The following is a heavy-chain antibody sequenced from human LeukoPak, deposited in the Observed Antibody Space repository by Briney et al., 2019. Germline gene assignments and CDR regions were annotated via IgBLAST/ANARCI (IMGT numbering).Heavy chain of an antibody. V-gene: IGHV4-59*12. CDR3: AREADRWFDP. J-gene: IGHJ5*02. CDR1: GGSISSYY. Sequence: SETLSLTCTVSGGSISSYYWSWIRQPPGKGLEWIGYIYYSGSTNYNPSLKSRVTMSVDTSKNQFSLKQNSVTAADTAVYYCAREADRWFDPWGQGTLVTVSS. CDR2: IYYSGST.